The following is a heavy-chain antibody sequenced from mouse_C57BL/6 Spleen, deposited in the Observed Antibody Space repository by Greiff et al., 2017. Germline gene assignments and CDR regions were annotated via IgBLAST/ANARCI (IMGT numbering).Heavy chain of an antibody. D-gene: IGHD4-1*01. Sequence: VQLQESGAELARPGASVKLSCKASGYTFTSYGISWVKQRTGQGLEWIGEIYPRSGNTYYNEKFKGKATLTADKSSSTAYMELRSLTSEDSAVYFCARSGLTGSLYYFDYWGQGTTLTVSS. CDR2: IYPRSGNT. CDR1: GYTFTSYG. V-gene: IGHV1-81*01. J-gene: IGHJ2*01. CDR3: ARSGLTGSLYYFDY.